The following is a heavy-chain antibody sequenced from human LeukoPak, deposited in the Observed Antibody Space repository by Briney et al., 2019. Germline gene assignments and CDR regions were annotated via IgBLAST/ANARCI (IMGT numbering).Heavy chain of an antibody. CDR2: VYYTGIT. J-gene: IGHJ5*02. CDR1: GGSISTSTYN. D-gene: IGHD6-6*01. V-gene: IGHV4-39*01. CDR3: ASPYRSSFWFDP. Sequence: PSETLSLTCTVAGGSISTSTYNWGWIRQPPGKGLEWIGSVYYTGITYYNPSLKSRVTISVDTSKNQFSLKLYSVTAADTAVYYCASPYRSSFWFDPWGQGTLVTVSS.